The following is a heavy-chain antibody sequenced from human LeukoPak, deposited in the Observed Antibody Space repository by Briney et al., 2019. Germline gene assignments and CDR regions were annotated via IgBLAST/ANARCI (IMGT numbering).Heavy chain of an antibody. CDR1: GFTFSGYA. J-gene: IGHJ4*02. CDR3: ARGGWYVISYYFDC. Sequence: RPGGSLRLSCAASGFTFSGYAMHWVRQAPGKGLEWVAVISYDGSNKYYADSVKGRFTISRDNSKNTLYVQMNSLGAEDTAVYYCARGGWYVISYYFDCWGQGTLVTVSS. D-gene: IGHD6-19*01. V-gene: IGHV3-30*04. CDR2: ISYDGSNK.